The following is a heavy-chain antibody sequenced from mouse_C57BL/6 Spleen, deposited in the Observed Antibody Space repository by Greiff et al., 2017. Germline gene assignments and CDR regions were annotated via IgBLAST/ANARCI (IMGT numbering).Heavy chain of an antibody. Sequence: EVQGVESGGDLVKPGGSLKLSCAASGFTFSSYGMSWVRQTPDKRLEWVATISSGGSYTYYPDSVKGRFTISRDNAKNTLYLQMSSLKSEDTAMYYCARHEDGPFDYWGQGTTLTVSS. CDR2: ISSGGSYT. D-gene: IGHD3-1*01. CDR1: GFTFSSYG. V-gene: IGHV5-6*01. J-gene: IGHJ2*01. CDR3: ARHEDGPFDY.